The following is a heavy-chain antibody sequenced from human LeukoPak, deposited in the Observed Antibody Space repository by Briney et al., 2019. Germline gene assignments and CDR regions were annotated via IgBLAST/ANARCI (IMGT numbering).Heavy chain of an antibody. D-gene: IGHD1-1*01. V-gene: IGHV5-51*01. Sequence: GESLKISCQASGYKFTSYWIGWVRQMPGKGLEWMGAIYPGDSDIRYSPSFQGQVTISADRSTGTAYLQWSSLQASDTAMYYCARPKNAVGTTARAFDIWGQGTMVTVAS. J-gene: IGHJ3*02. CDR1: GYKFTSYW. CDR3: ARPKNAVGTTARAFDI. CDR2: IYPGDSDI.